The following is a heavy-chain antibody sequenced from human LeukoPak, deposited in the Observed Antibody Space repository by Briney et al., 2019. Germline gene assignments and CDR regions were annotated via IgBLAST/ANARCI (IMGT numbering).Heavy chain of an antibody. D-gene: IGHD6-13*01. J-gene: IGHJ4*02. CDR1: GFTFSGYA. CDR3: AKDLRGEDHSSWFSD. Sequence: GESLKISCAASGFTFSGYAMSWVRQAPGKGLEWVSGISGSGRSTCYADSVKGRFIISRDNSKNTVYLQMNSLRADDTAVYYCAKDLRGEDHSSWFSDWGQGTLVTVSS. CDR2: ISGSGRST. V-gene: IGHV3-23*01.